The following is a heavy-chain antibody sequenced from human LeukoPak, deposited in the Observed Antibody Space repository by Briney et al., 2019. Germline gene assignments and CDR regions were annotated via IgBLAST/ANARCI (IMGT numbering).Heavy chain of an antibody. Sequence: GGSLKLSCVASGFTFRSYWMNWVRQAPGKGLVWISRIYSDGNITTYAHSVKGRFTISRDNAKNTLYLQMNSLRAEDTAVYYCVRGGDGYSYGYDYWGQGTRVTVSS. CDR1: GFTFRSYW. D-gene: IGHD5-18*01. J-gene: IGHJ4*02. CDR3: VRGGDGYSYGYDY. CDR2: IYSDGNIT. V-gene: IGHV3-74*01.